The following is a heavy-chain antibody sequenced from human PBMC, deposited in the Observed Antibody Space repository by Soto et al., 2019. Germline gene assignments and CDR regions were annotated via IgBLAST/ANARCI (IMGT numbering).Heavy chain of an antibody. D-gene: IGHD2-2*01. CDR2: FYYSGST. CDR3: ARVPVPPAARGYFDY. V-gene: IGHV4-31*03. CDR1: GGSISSGCYY. J-gene: IGHJ4*02. Sequence: SETLSLTCTVSGGSISSGCYYWSWIRQHPGKGLEWIGYFYYSGSTFYNPSLKSRLTTSVDTSKNQFSLTVNSVTAADTAVYYCARVPVPPAARGYFDYWGQGTLVTVSS.